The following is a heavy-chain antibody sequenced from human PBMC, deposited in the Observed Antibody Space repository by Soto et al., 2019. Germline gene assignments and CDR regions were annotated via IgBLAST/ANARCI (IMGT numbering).Heavy chain of an antibody. CDR2: IYYSGST. D-gene: IGHD7-27*01. CDR1: GGSISSYY. Sequence: QVQLQESGPGLVKPSETLSLTCTVSGGSISSYYWSWIRQPPGKGLEWIGYIYYSGSTNYNPSLKRRVTISVDTSKNQFSLKLSSVTAADTAVYYCARESRDGEGYFDYWGQGTLVTVSS. J-gene: IGHJ4*02. V-gene: IGHV4-59*01. CDR3: ARESRDGEGYFDY.